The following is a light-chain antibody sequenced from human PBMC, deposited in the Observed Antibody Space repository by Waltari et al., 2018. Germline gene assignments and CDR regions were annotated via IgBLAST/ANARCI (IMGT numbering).Light chain of an antibody. Sequence: QSVLTPPPSVSGAPAQGVTRSCTGGAPNLGAGYDVPWYQQFPGTAPKLLIFTNTNRPSGVPDRFSGSRSGASASLAITGLQAEDEVYYYCQSFDTNLSVIFGGGTKLTVL. V-gene: IGLV1-40*01. CDR1: APNLGAGYD. CDR3: QSFDTNLSVI. J-gene: IGLJ2*01. CDR2: TNT.